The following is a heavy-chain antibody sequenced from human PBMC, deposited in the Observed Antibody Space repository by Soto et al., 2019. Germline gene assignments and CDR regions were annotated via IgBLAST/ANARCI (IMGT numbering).Heavy chain of an antibody. CDR3: AKDRQPGGRGPFDH. D-gene: IGHD2-21*01. Sequence: EVLLLESGGGLVQSGGSLRLTCAASGFTFSTYTMSWVRQAPGEGLEWVSGIIQSGETFYADSVKGRFTISRDNSNNMLYLQMHSLRADDTAVYYCAKDRQPGGRGPFDHWGQGNLVTVSS. J-gene: IGHJ4*02. CDR1: GFTFSTYT. V-gene: IGHV3-23*01. CDR2: IIQSGET.